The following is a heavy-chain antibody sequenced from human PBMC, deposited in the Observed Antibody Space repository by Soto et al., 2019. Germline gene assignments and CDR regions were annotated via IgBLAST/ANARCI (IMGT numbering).Heavy chain of an antibody. J-gene: IGHJ4*02. V-gene: IGHV2-5*01. CDR2: IYWNDDK. Sequence: QITLKESGPTLVKPTQTLTLTCTFSGFSLSARGVGVGWIRQPPGKALEWLALIYWNDDKRYSPSLQSRLTITKDASKNQVVFSMTNVDPADTATYYCAHSPWRAAPDYWGQGTLVTVSS. CDR3: AHSPWRAAPDY. D-gene: IGHD6-6*01. CDR1: GFSLSARGVG.